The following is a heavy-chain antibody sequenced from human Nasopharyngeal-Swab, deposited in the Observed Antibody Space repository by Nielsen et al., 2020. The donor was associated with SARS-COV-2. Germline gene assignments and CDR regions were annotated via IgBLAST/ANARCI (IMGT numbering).Heavy chain of an antibody. J-gene: IGHJ4*02. CDR3: ARDDCSGGSCYNGPYYFDY. D-gene: IGHD2-15*01. CDR2: INHSGST. V-gene: IGHV4-34*01. CDR1: GGSFSGYY. Sequence: SETLSLTCAVYGGSFSGYYWSWIRQPPGKGLEWIGEINHSGSTHYNPSLKSRVTISVDTSKNQFSLKLSSVTAADTAVYYCARDDCSGGSCYNGPYYFDYWGQGTLVTVSS.